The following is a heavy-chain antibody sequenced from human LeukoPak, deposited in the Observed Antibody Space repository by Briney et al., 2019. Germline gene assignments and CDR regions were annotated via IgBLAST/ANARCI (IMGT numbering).Heavy chain of an antibody. CDR3: ARGRGYCSGGSCYSDY. CDR2: INPSGGST. Sequence: ASMKVSCKASGYTFTSYYMHWVRQAPGQGLEWMGIINPSGGSTSYAQKFQGRVTMTRDTSTSTVYMELSSLRSEDTAVYYCARGRGYCSGGSCYSDYWGQGTLVTVSS. V-gene: IGHV1-46*01. CDR1: GYTFTSYY. J-gene: IGHJ4*02. D-gene: IGHD2-15*01.